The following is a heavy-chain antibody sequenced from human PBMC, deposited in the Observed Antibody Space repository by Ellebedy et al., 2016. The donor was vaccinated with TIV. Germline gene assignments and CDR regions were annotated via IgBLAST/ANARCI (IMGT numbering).Heavy chain of an antibody. J-gene: IGHJ4*02. Sequence: MPSETLSLTCTVSGDSISNYYWSWIRQPPGKGLEWIGYIYYTGSANYNPSLKSRVIMSVDTSKNQFSLKVTSVTAADTAVHYCARDPAVAGRRGFDYWGQGALITVSS. D-gene: IGHD6-19*01. CDR1: GDSISNYY. V-gene: IGHV4-59*01. CDR3: ARDPAVAGRRGFDY. CDR2: IYYTGSA.